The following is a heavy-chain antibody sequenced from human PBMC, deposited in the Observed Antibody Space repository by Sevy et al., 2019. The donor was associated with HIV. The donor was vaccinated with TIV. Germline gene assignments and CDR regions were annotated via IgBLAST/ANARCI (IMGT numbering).Heavy chain of an antibody. CDR3: AKDFSYGGNSWNFDF. J-gene: IGHJ4*02. CDR1: GFIFSKFA. D-gene: IGHD4-17*01. CDR2: VSGNDGIT. V-gene: IGHV3-23*01. Sequence: GGSLRLSCAASGFIFSKFALSWVRQAPGRGLEWVSAVSGNDGITYYAASVKGRFTMSRDISENMLYLQMNSLSAEDTAVYYCAKDFSYGGNSWNFDFWGQGTLVTVSS.